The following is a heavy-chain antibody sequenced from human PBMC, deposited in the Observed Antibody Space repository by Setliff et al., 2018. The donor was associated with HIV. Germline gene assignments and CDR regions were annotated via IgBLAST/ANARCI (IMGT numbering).Heavy chain of an antibody. CDR2: ISSSGSAI. CDR1: GFTFSSYW. D-gene: IGHD5-12*01. J-gene: IGHJ6*02. CDR3: ARDERRWLQSGMVV. Sequence: GESLKISCAASGFTFSSYWMSWVRQAPGKGLEGVSYISSSGSAIYYADSVKGRFTIPRDNARNSLYLQMNSLRAEDTAVYYCARDERRWLQSGMVVWGQGTTVTVSS. V-gene: IGHV3-48*04.